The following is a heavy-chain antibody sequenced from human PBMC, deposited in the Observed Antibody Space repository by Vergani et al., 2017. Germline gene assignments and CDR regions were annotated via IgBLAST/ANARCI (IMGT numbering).Heavy chain of an antibody. Sequence: QMQLVQSGPEVKKPGTSVKVSCKASGFTFTSPAVQWVRQARGQRLEWIGWIVVGSGNTNYAQKFQERVTITRDMSTSTAYMELSSLRSEDTAVYYCAAVMVAATRGIDDWGQGTLGTGSS. CDR1: GFTFTSPA. J-gene: IGHJ4*02. D-gene: IGHD2-15*01. CDR2: IVVGSGNT. CDR3: AAVMVAATRGIDD. V-gene: IGHV1-58*01.